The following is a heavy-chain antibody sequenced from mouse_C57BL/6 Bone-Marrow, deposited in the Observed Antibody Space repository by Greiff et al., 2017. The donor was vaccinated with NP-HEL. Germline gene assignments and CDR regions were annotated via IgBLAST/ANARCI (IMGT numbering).Heavy chain of an antibody. CDR2: IDASDSYT. D-gene: IGHD3-3*01. CDR1: GYTFTSYW. V-gene: IGHV1-50*01. J-gene: IGHJ2*01. CDR3: ASRGLSDY. Sequence: QVQLQQPGAELVKPGASVKLSCKASGYTFTSYWMQWVKQRPGQGLEWIGEIDASDSYTDYNQKFKGKATLTVDTSSSTAYLQRLSLPSEDSAVYYCASRGLSDYWGQGTTLTVSS.